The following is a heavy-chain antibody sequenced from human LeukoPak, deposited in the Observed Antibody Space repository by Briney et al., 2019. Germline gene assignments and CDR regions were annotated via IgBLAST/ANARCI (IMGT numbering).Heavy chain of an antibody. V-gene: IGHV4-61*02. D-gene: IGHD6-19*01. CDR1: GGSISSGSYY. Sequence: PSQTLSLTCTVSGGSISSGSYYWTWIRQPAGKGLEWVGRISTSGSTNYNPSLKSRVTMSVDTSKNQFSLKLSSVTAADTAVYYCARYRDTSGWFDYWGQGTLVTVSS. CDR3: ARYRDTSGWFDY. CDR2: ISTSGST. J-gene: IGHJ4*02.